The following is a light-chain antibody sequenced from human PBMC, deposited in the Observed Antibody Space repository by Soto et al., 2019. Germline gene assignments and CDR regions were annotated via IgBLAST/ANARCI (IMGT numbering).Light chain of an antibody. CDR2: GAS. CDR3: QQFGSSPRGT. CDR1: QSVSSSY. J-gene: IGKJ1*01. Sequence: EIVLTQSPGTLSLSPGERATLSCRASQSVSSSYLAWYQQKPGQAPRLLIYGASSRATAIPDRFSGSGSGRDFTLTISRLEPEDFAVYYCQQFGSSPRGTFGQGTKVEIK. V-gene: IGKV3-20*01.